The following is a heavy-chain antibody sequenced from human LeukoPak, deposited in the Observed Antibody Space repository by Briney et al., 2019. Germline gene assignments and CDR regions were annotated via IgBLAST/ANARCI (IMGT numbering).Heavy chain of an antibody. CDR3: ARDLTDDFWGGYHFDY. J-gene: IGHJ4*02. CDR2: ISSSSNYI. CDR1: GFTFNNYC. V-gene: IGHV3-21*01. D-gene: IGHD3-3*01. Sequence: GGSLRLSCAASGFTFNNYCMNWVRQAPGKGLEWVSSISSSSNYIYYADSVKGRFTISRDNAKNSLYLQMNSLRAEDTAVYYCARDLTDDFWGGYHFDYWGQGTLVTVSS.